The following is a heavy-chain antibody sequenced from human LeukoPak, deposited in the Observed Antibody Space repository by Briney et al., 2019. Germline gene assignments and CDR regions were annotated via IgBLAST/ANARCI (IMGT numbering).Heavy chain of an antibody. Sequence: SETLSLTCTVSGGSISSSSYCWGWIRQPPGKGLEWIGSIYYSGSTYYNPSLKSRVTISVDTSKNQFSLKLSSVTAADTAVYYCASVHLYYYDSSGPNDWGQGTLVTVSS. CDR3: ASVHLYYYDSSGPND. V-gene: IGHV4-39*01. D-gene: IGHD3-22*01. CDR1: GGSISSSSYC. J-gene: IGHJ4*02. CDR2: IYYSGST.